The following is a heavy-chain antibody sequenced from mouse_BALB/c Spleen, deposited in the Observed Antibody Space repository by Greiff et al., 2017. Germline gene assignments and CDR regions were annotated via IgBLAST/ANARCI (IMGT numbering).Heavy chain of an antibody. CDR3: AREENYGGFAY. D-gene: IGHD1-1*01. CDR2: IKPSSGYT. Sequence: QVQLQQSGAELARPGASVKMSCKASGYTFTSYTMHWVKQRPGQGLEWIGYIKPSSGYTNYNQKFKDKATLTADKSSSTAYMQLSSLTSEDSAVYYCAREENYGGFAYWGQGTLVTVSA. V-gene: IGHV1-4*01. CDR1: GYTFTSYT. J-gene: IGHJ3*01.